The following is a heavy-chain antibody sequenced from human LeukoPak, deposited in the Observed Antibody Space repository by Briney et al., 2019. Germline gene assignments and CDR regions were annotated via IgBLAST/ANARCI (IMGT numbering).Heavy chain of an antibody. J-gene: IGHJ3*02. CDR3: ARSAINSSFDAFDI. CDR2: IYYSGST. D-gene: IGHD6-13*01. V-gene: IGHV4-39*01. CDR1: GGSISSSSYY. Sequence: SETLSLTCTVSGGSISSSSYYWGWIRQPPGKGLEWIGSIYYSGSTCYNPSLKNRVTISVDTSKNQFSLKLSSVTAADTAVYYCARSAINSSFDAFDIWGQGTMVTVSS.